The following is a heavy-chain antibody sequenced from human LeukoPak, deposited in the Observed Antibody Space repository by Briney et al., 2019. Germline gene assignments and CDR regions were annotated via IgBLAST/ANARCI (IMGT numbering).Heavy chain of an antibody. CDR1: GFTFSSYW. V-gene: IGHV3-7*01. CDR3: ARRGYDRYYYYYYMDV. J-gene: IGHJ6*03. Sequence: PGGSLRLSCAASGFTFSSYWMSWVRQAPGKGLEWVANIKQDGSEKYYVDSAKGRFTISRDNAKNSLYLQMNSLRAEDTAVYYCARRGYDRYYYYYYMDVWGKGTTVTVSS. CDR2: IKQDGSEK. D-gene: IGHD5-12*01.